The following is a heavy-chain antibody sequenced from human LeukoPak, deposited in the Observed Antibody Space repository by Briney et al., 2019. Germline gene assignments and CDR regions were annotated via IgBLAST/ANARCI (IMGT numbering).Heavy chain of an antibody. D-gene: IGHD3-9*01. J-gene: IGHJ4*02. V-gene: IGHV3-48*04. CDR2: ISSSSSTI. CDR1: GFTFSSSS. Sequence: GGSLRLSCAASGFTFSSSSMNWVRQAPGKGMEWVSFISSSSSTIYYADSVKGRFTISRDNAKNSLFLQMNSLRAEDTAVYYCAGSILTGYPNFDYWGQGTLVTVSS. CDR3: AGSILTGYPNFDY.